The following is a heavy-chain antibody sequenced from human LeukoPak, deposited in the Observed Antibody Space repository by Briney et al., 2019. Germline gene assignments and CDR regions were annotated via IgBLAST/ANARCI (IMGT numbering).Heavy chain of an antibody. CDR3: ARGYLEAVAGTFWFDP. Sequence: SETLSLTCTVSGGSISSGGYYWSWTRQPPGKGLEWIGYIYHSGSTYYNPSLKSRVTISVDRSKNQFSLKLSSVTAADTAVYYCARGYLEAVAGTFWFDPWGQGTLVTVSS. D-gene: IGHD6-19*01. CDR2: IYHSGST. V-gene: IGHV4-30-2*01. J-gene: IGHJ5*02. CDR1: GGSISSGGYY.